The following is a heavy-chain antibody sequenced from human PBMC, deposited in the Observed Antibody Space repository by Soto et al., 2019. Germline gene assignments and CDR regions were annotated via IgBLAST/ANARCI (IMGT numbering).Heavy chain of an antibody. J-gene: IGHJ5*02. CDR2: IYATGTT. Sequence: PSETLSLTCTVSGASISGFYWSWIRKSAGKGLEWIGRIYATGTTDYNPSLKSQVMMSVDTSKKQFSLKLRSVTAADTAVYYCVRDRTKTLRDWFDPWGQGISVTVSS. CDR3: VRDRTKTLRDWFDP. CDR1: GASISGFY. V-gene: IGHV4-4*07. D-gene: IGHD1-1*01.